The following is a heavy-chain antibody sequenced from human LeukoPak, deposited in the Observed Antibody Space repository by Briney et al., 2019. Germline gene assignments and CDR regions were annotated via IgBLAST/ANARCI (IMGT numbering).Heavy chain of an antibody. CDR2: ISSSGSTI. Sequence: GGSLRLSCAASGFTFSDYYMSWIRQAPGKGLEWVSHISSSGSTIYYADSVKGRFTISRDNAKNSLCLQMNSLRAEDTAVYYCARSAVVVIAALPYGMDDWGQGTTVTVSS. D-gene: IGHD2-15*01. CDR3: ARSAVVVIAALPYGMDD. J-gene: IGHJ6*02. CDR1: GFTFSDYY. V-gene: IGHV3-11*01.